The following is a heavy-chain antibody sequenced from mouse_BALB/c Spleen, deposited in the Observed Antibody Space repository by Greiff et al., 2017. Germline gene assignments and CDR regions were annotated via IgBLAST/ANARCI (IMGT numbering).Heavy chain of an antibody. V-gene: IGHV5-17*02. CDR2: ISSGSSTI. CDR3: ARGGGPAWFAY. J-gene: IGHJ3*01. CDR1: GFTFSSFG. Sequence: EVKVVESGGGLVQPGGSRKLSCAASGFTFSSFGMHWVRQAPEKGLEWVAYISSGSSTIYYADTVKGRFTISRDNPKNTLFLQMTSLRSEDTAMYYCARGGGPAWFAYWGQGTLVTVSA.